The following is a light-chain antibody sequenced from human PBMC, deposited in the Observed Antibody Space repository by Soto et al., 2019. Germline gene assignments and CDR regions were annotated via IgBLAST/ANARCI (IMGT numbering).Light chain of an antibody. J-gene: IGKJ4*01. CDR2: GAS. V-gene: IGKV3-15*01. CDR1: QRVGSN. Sequence: DIVLTQTPGTLSLSPGDRATLSCRASQRVGSNYLAWYQQKSGQAPRLLIYGASTRATGIPARFSGSGSGTEFTLTISSLQSEDSAVYYCQQYKNWLALTFGGGTKVDI. CDR3: QQYKNWLALT.